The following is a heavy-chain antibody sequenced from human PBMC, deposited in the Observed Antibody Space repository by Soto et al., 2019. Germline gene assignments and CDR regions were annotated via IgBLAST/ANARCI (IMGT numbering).Heavy chain of an antibody. CDR1: GFTFSSYA. Sequence: GGSLRLSCAASGFTFSSYAMSWVRQAPGKGLEWVSAISGSGGSTYYADSVKGRFTISRDNSKNTLYLQMNSRRAEDTAVYYCAKSADIVVVVAATRPLYCFDYWGQGTLVTVSS. CDR3: AKSADIVVVVAATRPLYCFDY. D-gene: IGHD2-15*01. CDR2: ISGSGGST. J-gene: IGHJ4*02. V-gene: IGHV3-23*01.